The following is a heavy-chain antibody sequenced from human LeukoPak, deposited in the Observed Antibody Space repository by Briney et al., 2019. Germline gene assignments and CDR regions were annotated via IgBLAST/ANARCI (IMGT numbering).Heavy chain of an antibody. V-gene: IGHV3-23*01. CDR3: AKFSRSWSKGGDY. Sequence: GGSLRLSCAAAGFTFSSYAMSWVRQAPGKGLEWVSAISGSGGSTYYADSVKGRFTISRDNSKNTLYLQMNSLRAEDTAVYYCAKFSRSWSKGGDYWGQGTLVTVSS. J-gene: IGHJ4*02. CDR2: ISGSGGST. D-gene: IGHD6-13*01. CDR1: GFTFSSYA.